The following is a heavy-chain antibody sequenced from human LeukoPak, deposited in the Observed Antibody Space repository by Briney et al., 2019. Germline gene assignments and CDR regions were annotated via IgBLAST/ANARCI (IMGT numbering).Heavy chain of an antibody. V-gene: IGHV3-7*03. J-gene: IGHJ4*02. D-gene: IGHD4/OR15-4a*01. CDR3: ARDLWCDY. CDR1: GFTFSSYG. CDR2: IMEDGSVQ. Sequence: PGGSLRLSCAASGFTFSSYGMSWVRQAPGKGLEWVACIMEDGSVQKYVDSVRGRFTISRDNARSSLYLQMNSLRVEDTAAYYCARDLWCDYWGQGTLVTVSS.